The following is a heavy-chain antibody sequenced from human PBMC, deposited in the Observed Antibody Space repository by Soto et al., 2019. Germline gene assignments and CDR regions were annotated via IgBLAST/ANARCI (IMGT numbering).Heavy chain of an antibody. D-gene: IGHD5-18*01. CDR2: ISYDGSNK. Sequence: QVQLVESGGGVVQPGRSLRLSCAASGFTFSSYAMHWVRQAPGKGQEWVAVISYDGSNKYYADSVKGRFTISRDNSKNTLYLQMNSLRAEDTSVYYCARDPLTWIQLWYDAFHIWGQGTIVTFSS. CDR1: GFTFSSYA. J-gene: IGHJ3*02. CDR3: ARDPLTWIQLWYDAFHI. V-gene: IGHV3-30-3*01.